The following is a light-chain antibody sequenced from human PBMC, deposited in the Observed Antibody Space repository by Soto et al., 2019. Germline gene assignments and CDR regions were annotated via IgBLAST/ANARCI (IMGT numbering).Light chain of an antibody. J-gene: IGKJ5*01. CDR1: ESVRSN. CDR3: QQYYDWPTIT. CDR2: GAS. Sequence: EIVMTQSPATLSVPPGDRATLSCRASESVRSNLAWYQQKPGQAPRLLIYGASIRAADIPARFSGSGSGTECTLTISTLQSEDFEVYYCQQYYDWPTITFGQGTRLE. V-gene: IGKV3-15*01.